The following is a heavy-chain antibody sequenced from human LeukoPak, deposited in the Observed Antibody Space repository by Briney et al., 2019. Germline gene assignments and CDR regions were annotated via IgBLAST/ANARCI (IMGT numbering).Heavy chain of an antibody. CDR3: ARLNLRGGEALHFDS. V-gene: IGHV4-4*09. CDR2: IHSDGTT. D-gene: IGHD3-16*01. CDR1: GGSLTYYY. Sequence: PSETLSLTCSVSGGSLTYYYWGWIRQPPGKGLEFIGYIHSDGTTNYDSSLQSRVAISLDTSKIQFSLRLYSVTAADTALYFCARLNLRGGEALHFDSWGQGTLVTVSS. J-gene: IGHJ4*02.